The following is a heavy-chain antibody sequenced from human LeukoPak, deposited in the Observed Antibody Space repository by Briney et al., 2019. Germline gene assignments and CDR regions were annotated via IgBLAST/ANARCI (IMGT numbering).Heavy chain of an antibody. D-gene: IGHD6-13*01. Sequence: WSLRLSCAASGFTFSSYAMSWVRQAPGKGLEWVSGITGSGGNTYYADSVKGRFTISRDNSKNTLYLQMSSLRAEDTAIYYCAKDISTRWYSSTPLPGDYWGQGTLVTVSS. CDR1: GFTFSSYA. V-gene: IGHV3-23*01. CDR2: ITGSGGNT. J-gene: IGHJ4*02. CDR3: AKDISTRWYSSTPLPGDY.